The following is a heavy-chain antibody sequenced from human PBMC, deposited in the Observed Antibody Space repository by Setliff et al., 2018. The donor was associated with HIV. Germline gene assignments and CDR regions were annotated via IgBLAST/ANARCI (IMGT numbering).Heavy chain of an antibody. D-gene: IGHD3-22*01. CDR2: IYYTGST. J-gene: IGHJ1*01. Sequence: SETLSLTCTVSGASINSYFWSWIRQPPGKGPEWLGYIYYTGSTNYHPALESRITMSVDTSKNQFSLTLKSVTAADTGVYYCAGVNYYDASGLRAEYFQLWGQGTQVTVSS. CDR3: AGVNYYDASGLRAEYFQL. CDR1: GASINSYF. V-gene: IGHV4-59*01.